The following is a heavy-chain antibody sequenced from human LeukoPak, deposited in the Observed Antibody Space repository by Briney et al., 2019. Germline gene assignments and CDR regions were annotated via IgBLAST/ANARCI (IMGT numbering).Heavy chain of an antibody. D-gene: IGHD5-12*01. J-gene: IGHJ4*02. CDR1: GFTFDDYA. V-gene: IGHV3-9*01. Sequence: GGSLRLSCAASGFTFDDYAMHWVRQAPGKGLEWVSGISWNSGSIGYADSVKGRFTISRDNAKNSLYLQMNSLRAEDTALYYCARVAYSGYDNRGGFDYWGQGTLVTVSS. CDR3: ARVAYSGYDNRGGFDY. CDR2: ISWNSGSI.